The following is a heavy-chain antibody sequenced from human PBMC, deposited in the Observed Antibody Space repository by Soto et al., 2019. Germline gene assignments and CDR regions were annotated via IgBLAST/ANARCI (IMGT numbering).Heavy chain of an antibody. CDR3: ARAAPSYYYDSSGYYYGWFDP. CDR1: GGSFSGYY. V-gene: IGHV4-34*01. D-gene: IGHD3-22*01. CDR2: INHSGST. Sequence: SETLSLTCAVYGGSFSGYYWSWIRQPPGKGLEWIGEINHSGSTNYNPSLKSRVTISVDTSKNQFSLKLSSVTAADTAVYYCARAAPSYYYDSSGYYYGWFDPWGQGTLVTVSS. J-gene: IGHJ5*02.